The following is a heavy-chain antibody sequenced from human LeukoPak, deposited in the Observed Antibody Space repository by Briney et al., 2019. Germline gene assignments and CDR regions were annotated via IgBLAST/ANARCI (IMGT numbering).Heavy chain of an antibody. D-gene: IGHD2-21*02. CDR2: ISSSSNTI. Sequence: GGPLRLSCAASGFTFSSYSMNWVRQAPGKGLEWVSYISSSSNTIYYADSVKGRFTISRYNAKNSLFLQMNSLRDEDTSVYYCARAVTVVTRGGLVFDYWGQGTLVTVSS. CDR3: ARAVTVVTRGGLVFDY. CDR1: GFTFSSYS. J-gene: IGHJ4*02. V-gene: IGHV3-48*02.